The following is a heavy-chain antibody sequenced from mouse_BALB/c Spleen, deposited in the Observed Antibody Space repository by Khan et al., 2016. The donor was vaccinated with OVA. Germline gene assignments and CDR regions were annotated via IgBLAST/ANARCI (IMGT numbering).Heavy chain of an antibody. V-gene: IGHV2-6*02. CDR1: GFSLTTYG. J-gene: IGHJ4*01. Sequence: VQLQESGPGLVAPSQSLSITCTVSGFSLTTYGVHWVRQPPGKGLEWLVVIWSDGITTYNSALKSRLSISKDNSKSQVFLKMNSLQTDDTARDYCARGGVYAMDYWGQGTSVTVSS. CDR3: ARGGVYAMDY. CDR2: IWSDGIT.